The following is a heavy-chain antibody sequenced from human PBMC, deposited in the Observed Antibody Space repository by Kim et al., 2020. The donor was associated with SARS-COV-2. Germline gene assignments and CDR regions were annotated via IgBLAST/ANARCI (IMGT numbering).Heavy chain of an antibody. CDR1: GFTFSSYY. J-gene: IGHJ4*02. Sequence: GGSLRLSCAASGFTFSSYYMNWVRQAPGKGLVWVSRISDGGSRTNYADSVKGRFTVSRGNSKNMLYLEMTSLRAEDTALYYCVKRGYTSTSSFDYWGQGTLVTVFS. V-gene: IGHV3-74*01. CDR2: ISDGGSRT. CDR3: VKRGYTSTSSFDY. D-gene: IGHD5-12*01.